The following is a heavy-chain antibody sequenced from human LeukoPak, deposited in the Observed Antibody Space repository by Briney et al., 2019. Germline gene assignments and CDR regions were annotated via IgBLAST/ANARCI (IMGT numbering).Heavy chain of an antibody. V-gene: IGHV4-59*01. CDR3: ARGPDHTDGYYYDSSGYPDAFDI. CDR2: IYYSGST. CDR1: GGSIGSYY. J-gene: IGHJ3*02. D-gene: IGHD3-22*01. Sequence: SETLSLTCTVSGGSIGSYYWSWIRKPPGKGVEWIGYIYYSGSTNYNPSLKSRVTISVDTSKNQFSLKLSSVTAADTAVYYCARGPDHTDGYYYDSSGYPDAFDIWGQGTMVTVSS.